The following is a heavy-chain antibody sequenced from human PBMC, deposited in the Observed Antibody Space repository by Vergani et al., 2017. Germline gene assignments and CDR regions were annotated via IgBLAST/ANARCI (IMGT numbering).Heavy chain of an antibody. CDR2: IDEYGNRA. D-gene: IGHD5-12*01. CDR3: ARVAIVATEGYYYYYMDV. Sequence: EVQLVESGGGSVQSGGSLRLSCVASGFSFNTYWMHWVRQVPGKGLMWVARIDEYGNRATYGDFETGRFTISRDNAKNTVFLQMNSLRAEDTAVYYCARVAIVATEGYYYYYMDVWGKGTTVTVSS. V-gene: IGHV3-74*03. J-gene: IGHJ6*03. CDR1: GFSFNTYW.